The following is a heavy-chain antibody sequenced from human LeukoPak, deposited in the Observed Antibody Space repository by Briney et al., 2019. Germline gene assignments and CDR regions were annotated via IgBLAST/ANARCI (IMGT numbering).Heavy chain of an antibody. D-gene: IGHD4-17*01. CDR3: ARGRSPRDYGTPTGFDC. CDR2: IYYSGST. Sequence: SETLSLTCTVSGGSISSGDYYWSWIRQPPGKGLEWIGYIYYSGSTYYNPSLKSRVTISVDTSKNQFSLKLSSVTAADTAVYYCARGRSPRDYGTPTGFDCWGQGTLVTVSS. V-gene: IGHV4-30-4*01. J-gene: IGHJ4*02. CDR1: GGSISSGDYY.